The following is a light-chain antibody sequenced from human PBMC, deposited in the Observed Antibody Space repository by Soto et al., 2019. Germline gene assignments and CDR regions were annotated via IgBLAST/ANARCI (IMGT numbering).Light chain of an antibody. Sequence: ETVLTQSPGTLSLSPGERATLSCRTSQRVSSSYLAWYQQKPGQAPRLLIYGASTRATGIPARFSGSGSGTEFTLTISSLQSEDFAVYYCQQYNNWPRTFGQGTKVEIK. CDR2: GAS. CDR3: QQYNNWPRT. J-gene: IGKJ1*01. V-gene: IGKV3-15*01. CDR1: QRVSSSY.